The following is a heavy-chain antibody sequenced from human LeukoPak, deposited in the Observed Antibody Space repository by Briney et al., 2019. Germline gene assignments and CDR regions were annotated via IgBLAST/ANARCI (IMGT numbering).Heavy chain of an antibody. CDR2: ISGSGGST. CDR1: GFTFSNYG. D-gene: IGHD6-25*01. Sequence: GGSLRLSCAASGFTFSNYGMSWVRQAPGKGLEWVSGISGSGGSTYYADSVKGRFTISRDNSKNSLYLQMNSLRAEDTALYYCAKDAGARRYYYYYMDVWGKGTTVTVSS. J-gene: IGHJ6*03. CDR3: AKDAGARRYYYYYMDV. V-gene: IGHV3-23*01.